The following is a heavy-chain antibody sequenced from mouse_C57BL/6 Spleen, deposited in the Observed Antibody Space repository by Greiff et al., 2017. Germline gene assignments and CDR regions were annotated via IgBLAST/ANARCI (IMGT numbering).Heavy chain of an antibody. CDR2: IYPGSGST. CDR1: GYTFTSYW. J-gene: IGHJ3*01. D-gene: IGHD1-1*01. CDR3: ARPITTVVEGFAY. V-gene: IGHV1-55*01. Sequence: QVQLQQPGAELVKPGASVKMSCKASGYTFTSYWITWVKQRPGQGLEWIGDIYPGSGSTNYNEKFKSKATLTVDTSSSTAYMQLSSLTSEDSAVYYCARPITTVVEGFAYWGQGTLVTVSA.